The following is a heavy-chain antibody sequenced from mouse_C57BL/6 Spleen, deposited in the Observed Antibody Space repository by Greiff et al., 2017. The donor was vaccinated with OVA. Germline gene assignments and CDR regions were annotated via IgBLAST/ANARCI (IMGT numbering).Heavy chain of an antibody. Sequence: EVKLVESGGGLVKPGGSLKLSCAASGFTFSDYGMHWVCQAPEKGLEWVAYISSGSSTIYYADKVKGRFTISRDNAKTTLFLQRTSLRSEAAAMYDCARDGNAWFAYWGQGTLVTVSA. D-gene: IGHD2-1*01. V-gene: IGHV5-17*01. CDR1: GFTFSDYG. J-gene: IGHJ3*01. CDR3: ARDGNAWFAY. CDR2: ISSGSSTI.